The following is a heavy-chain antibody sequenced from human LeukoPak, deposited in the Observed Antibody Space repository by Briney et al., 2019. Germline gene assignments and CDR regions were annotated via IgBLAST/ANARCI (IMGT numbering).Heavy chain of an antibody. J-gene: IGHJ4*02. D-gene: IGHD4-23*01. CDR3: AREVPRSLTTVGY. CDR1: GFTFSSYA. Sequence: GRSLRLSCAASGFTFSSYAMHWVRQAPGKGLEWVAVISYDGSNKYYADSVKGRFTISRDNSKNTLYLQMNSLRAEDTAVYYCAREVPRSLTTVGYWGQGTLVTVSS. V-gene: IGHV3-30*14. CDR2: ISYDGSNK.